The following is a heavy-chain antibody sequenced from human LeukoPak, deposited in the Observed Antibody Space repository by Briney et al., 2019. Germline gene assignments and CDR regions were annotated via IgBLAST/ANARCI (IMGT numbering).Heavy chain of an antibody. J-gene: IGHJ4*02. D-gene: IGHD3-10*01. CDR1: GFTFSSYS. CDR2: ISNSSSYI. V-gene: IGHV3-21*03. Sequence: GGSLRLSCAASGFTFSSYSMNWVRQAPGKGLEWVSSISNSSSYIYYADSVKGRFTISRDNAKNSLYLQMNSLRAEDTAVYYCARDLSYYGSGSSHFDYWGQGTLVTVSS. CDR3: ARDLSYYGSGSSHFDY.